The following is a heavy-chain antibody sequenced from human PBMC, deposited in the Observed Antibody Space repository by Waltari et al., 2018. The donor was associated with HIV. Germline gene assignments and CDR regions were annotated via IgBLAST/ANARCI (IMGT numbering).Heavy chain of an antibody. CDR2: IKHSGST. J-gene: IGHJ4*02. Sequence: QVQLQQWGAGLLKPSETLSLTCAVYGGSFSGYSWSWTRQPPGKGLEWIGEIKHSGSTNYNPSLKSRVTISVDTSKNQFSLKLSSVTAADTAVYYCARGPYGYCSSTSCYRGVDYWGQGTLVTVSS. CDR1: GGSFSGYS. CDR3: ARGPYGYCSSTSCYRGVDY. D-gene: IGHD2-2*02. V-gene: IGHV4-34*01.